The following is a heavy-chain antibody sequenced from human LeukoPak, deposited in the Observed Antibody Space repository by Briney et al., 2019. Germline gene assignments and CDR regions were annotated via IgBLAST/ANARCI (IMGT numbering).Heavy chain of an antibody. CDR3: ASRPRDAAALDY. CDR1: GFTVSGVY. D-gene: IGHD6-13*01. Sequence: GGSLRLSCVASGFTVSGVYMSWVRQAPGQGLDWVSVIYSDDSTYYGDSVKGRFTISRDNSKNTPNLQTNSLRAEDTAVYYCASRPRDAAALDYWGQGTLVTVSS. V-gene: IGHV3-53*01. CDR2: IYSDDST. J-gene: IGHJ4*02.